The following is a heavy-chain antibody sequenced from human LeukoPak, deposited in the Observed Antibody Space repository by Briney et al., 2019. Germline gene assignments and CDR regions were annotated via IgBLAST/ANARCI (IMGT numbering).Heavy chain of an antibody. CDR3: AQQLGYCSGDTCYFTY. V-gene: IGHV3-23*01. Sequence: GGSLRLSCAASGFTFSSYGMSWVRQAPGKGLEWVSAISNSGGSTYYSDSGKGRFTISRDNSKNTLYLQMNSLRADDTAVYYCAQQLGYCSGDTCYFTYWGQGTLVTVSS. CDR1: GFTFSSYG. CDR2: ISNSGGST. D-gene: IGHD2-15*01. J-gene: IGHJ4*02.